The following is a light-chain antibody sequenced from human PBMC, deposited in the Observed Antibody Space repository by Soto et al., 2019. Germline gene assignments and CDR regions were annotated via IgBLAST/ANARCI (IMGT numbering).Light chain of an antibody. V-gene: IGLV2-11*01. CDR3: CSEAGSYTNV. CDR1: SSDVGGYNY. CDR2: DVS. Sequence: QSALTQPRSVSGSPGQSVTISCTGTSSDVGGYNYVSWYQQHPGKAPKLMIYDVSKRPSGVPDRFSGSKSGNTASLTISGHQAEYEAEYYCCSEAGSYTNVFAPGIEVIVL. J-gene: IGLJ1*01.